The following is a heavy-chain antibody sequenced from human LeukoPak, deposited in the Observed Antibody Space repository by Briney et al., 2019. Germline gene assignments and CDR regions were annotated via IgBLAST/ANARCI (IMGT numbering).Heavy chain of an antibody. J-gene: IGHJ3*01. V-gene: IGHV1-2*02. Sequence: ASVKVSSRASGYTFTGYYMQWVRQAPGQGLEWMGRINPNSGDTKYAQNFQGRVTMTRDTSIDTAYMELSGLRSDDTAVYYCARVGFERPRSSISVVRGVIRPNAFDLWGQGTMVTVSS. CDR1: GYTFTGYY. CDR2: INPNSGDT. D-gene: IGHD3-10*01. CDR3: ARVGFERPRSSISVVRGVIRPNAFDL.